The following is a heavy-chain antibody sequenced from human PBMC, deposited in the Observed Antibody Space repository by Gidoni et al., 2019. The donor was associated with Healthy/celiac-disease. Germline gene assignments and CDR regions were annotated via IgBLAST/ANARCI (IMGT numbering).Heavy chain of an antibody. D-gene: IGHD2-2*01. Sequence: QVQLVQSGAEVKKPGSSVKVSCKASGGTFSSYAISWVRQAPGQGLEWMGGIIPIFGTANYAQKFQGRVTITADESTSTAYMELSSLRSEDTAVYYCARATWLPAAYPHYYYYGMDVWGQGTTVTVSS. CDR3: ARATWLPAAYPHYYYYGMDV. CDR1: GGTFSSYA. J-gene: IGHJ6*02. V-gene: IGHV1-69*01. CDR2: IIPIFGTA.